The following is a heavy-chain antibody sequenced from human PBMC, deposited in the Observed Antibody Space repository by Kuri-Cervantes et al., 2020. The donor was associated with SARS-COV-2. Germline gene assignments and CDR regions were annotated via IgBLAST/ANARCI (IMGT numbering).Heavy chain of an antibody. D-gene: IGHD3-3*01. V-gene: IGHV3-53*01. CDR2: IYSRGST. CDR1: GFTVNSNY. CDR3: ARRRGPGDFWSGLNWLDP. J-gene: IGHJ5*02. Sequence: GEVLKIPCSASGFTVNSNYMSWVGQAPGKGLEWVSVIYSRGSTNYADSVTGRFTISRDNFKNTLYLQLNSLRAEDTAVYYCARRRGPGDFWSGLNWLDPWGQGTLVTVSS.